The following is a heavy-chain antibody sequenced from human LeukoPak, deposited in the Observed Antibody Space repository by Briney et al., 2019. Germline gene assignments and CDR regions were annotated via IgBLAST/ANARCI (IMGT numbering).Heavy chain of an antibody. D-gene: IGHD2-2*01. CDR2: ISGSGGTT. J-gene: IGHJ4*02. Sequence: PGGSLRHSCAASGFTFSSYAMSWVRQAPGKVLEWVSAISGSGGTTYYADSVKGRFTISRDNSKNTLYLEMNSLRAEDTAVYYCAKGCASTSCSNFDYWGQGTLVTVSS. CDR3: AKGCASTSCSNFDY. CDR1: GFTFSSYA. V-gene: IGHV3-23*01.